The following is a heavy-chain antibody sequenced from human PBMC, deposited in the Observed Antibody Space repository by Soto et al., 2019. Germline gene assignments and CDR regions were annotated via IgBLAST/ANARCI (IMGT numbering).Heavy chain of an antibody. D-gene: IGHD3-9*01. J-gene: IGHJ4*02. CDR3: ARLEGLATISYYFDF. CDR1: DDSINIDKYY. Sequence: SETLSLTCSVSDDSINIDKYYWGWIRHSPGKGLEWIGSIYYRGNAYYNLSLQTRVTISLDKSRSQFSLKLNSVTAADSAVYFCARLEGLATISYYFDFWGPGALVTVSS. CDR2: IYYRGNA. V-gene: IGHV4-39*01.